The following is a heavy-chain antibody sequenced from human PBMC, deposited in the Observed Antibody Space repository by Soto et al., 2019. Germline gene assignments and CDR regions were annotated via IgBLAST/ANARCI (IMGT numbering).Heavy chain of an antibody. CDR1: GFTFSNYG. D-gene: IGHD3-16*01. J-gene: IGHJ4*02. Sequence: QVQLVESGGGVVQPGRSLRLSCAASGFTFSNYGMHWVRQAPGKGLEWVAAISYDGSNKYYADSVKGRFTISRDNSKNTLYLQMNSLRAEDTAVYYCAKGYPGFGDYLDYWGQGTLVTVSS. CDR3: AKGYPGFGDYLDY. CDR2: ISYDGSNK. V-gene: IGHV3-30*18.